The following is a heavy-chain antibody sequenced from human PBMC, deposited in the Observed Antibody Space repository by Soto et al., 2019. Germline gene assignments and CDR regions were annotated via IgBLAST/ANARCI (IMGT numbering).Heavy chain of an antibody. CDR3: AKIYGDYAGDAFDI. CDR1: GFTFSSYG. V-gene: IGHV3-30*18. D-gene: IGHD4-17*01. J-gene: IGHJ3*02. Sequence: QVQLVESGGGVVQPGRSLRLSCAASGFTFSSYGMHWVRQAPGKGLEWVAVISYDGSNKYYADSVKGRFTISRDNSKNTLYLQMNSLRAEDTAVYYCAKIYGDYAGDAFDIWGQGTMVTVSS. CDR2: ISYDGSNK.